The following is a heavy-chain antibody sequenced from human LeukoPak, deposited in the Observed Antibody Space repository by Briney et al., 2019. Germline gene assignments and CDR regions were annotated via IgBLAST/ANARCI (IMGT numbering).Heavy chain of an antibody. CDR1: GYTFIVYY. CDR3: ARDLTLNY. J-gene: IGHJ4*02. Sequence: ASVKVSCKASGYTFIVYYIHWVRQAPGQGLEWLGWINPNSGDTNYVQKFQGRVTMTRDTSISTAYMELSRLTSDDTATYYCARDLTLNYWGQGTLVTVSS. CDR2: INPNSGDT. D-gene: IGHD3-9*01. V-gene: IGHV1-2*02.